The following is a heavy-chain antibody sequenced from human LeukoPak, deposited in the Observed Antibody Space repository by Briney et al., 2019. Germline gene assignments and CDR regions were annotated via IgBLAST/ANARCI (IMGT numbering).Heavy chain of an antibody. V-gene: IGHV4-59*01. J-gene: IGHJ3*02. D-gene: IGHD5-24*01. CDR1: GVSISSYY. CDR3: AREEMAATPRRIGAFDI. Sequence: PSETLSLTCTVSGVSISSYYWSWIRQPPGKGLEWIGYVFYDGDTTSNPSLKSRVTISVDTSKNQFSLRLTSVTAADTAVYYCAREEMAATPRRIGAFDIWGHGTMVTVSS. CDR2: VFYDGDT.